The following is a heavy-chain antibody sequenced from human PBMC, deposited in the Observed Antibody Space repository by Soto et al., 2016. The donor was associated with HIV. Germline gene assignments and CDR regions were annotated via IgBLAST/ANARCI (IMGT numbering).Heavy chain of an antibody. CDR1: GYTFTSYG. CDR2: IIPIFATA. Sequence: QVQLVQSGAEVKKPGASVKVSCKASGYTFTSYGISWVRQAPGQGLEWMGGIIPIFATANYAQKFQGRVTITADESTTTAYMELSSLRSEDTAVYHCARSLYYYDSSGYYSSFGYWGQGTLVSVSP. V-gene: IGHV1-69*13. D-gene: IGHD3-22*01. J-gene: IGHJ4*02. CDR3: ARSLYYYDSSGYYSSFGY.